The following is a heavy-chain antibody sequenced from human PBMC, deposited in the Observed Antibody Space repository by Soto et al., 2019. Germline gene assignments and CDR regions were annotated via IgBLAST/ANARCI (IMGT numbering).Heavy chain of an antibody. CDR1: GFTFSSYG. Sequence: PGGSLRLSCAASGFTFSSYGMHWVRQAPSKGLEWVAVIWYDGSNKYYADSVKGRFTISRDNSKNTLYLQMNSLRAEDTAVYYCARALPPYSSSSDYGMDVWGQGTTVTVSS. CDR3: ARALPPYSSSSDYGMDV. V-gene: IGHV3-33*01. D-gene: IGHD6-6*01. CDR2: IWYDGSNK. J-gene: IGHJ6*02.